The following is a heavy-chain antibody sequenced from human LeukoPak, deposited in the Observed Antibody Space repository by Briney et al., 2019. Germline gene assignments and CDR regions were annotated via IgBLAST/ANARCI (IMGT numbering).Heavy chain of an antibody. V-gene: IGHV3-23*01. CDR2: IVASSGAT. J-gene: IGHJ4*02. D-gene: IGHD5-12*01. Sequence: GGSLRLSCAASGFNFNNYAMSWVRQAPGKGLEWVSHIVASSGATFYADSVKGRFTISRDRSKNTLYLQMNSLRAEDTALYYCAKGGYDYVGVGYFDSWGQGTLVTVSS. CDR1: GFNFNNYA. CDR3: AKGGYDYVGVGYFDS.